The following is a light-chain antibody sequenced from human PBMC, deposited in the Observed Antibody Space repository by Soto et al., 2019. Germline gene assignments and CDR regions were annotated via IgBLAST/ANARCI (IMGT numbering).Light chain of an antibody. CDR2: AAS. J-gene: IGKJ2*01. CDR3: QQSSDIPYT. CDR1: QTISTY. V-gene: IGKV1-39*01. Sequence: DIQITQSPSSLSASVGDRVTITCRASQTISTYLNWYQQNPGKAPKLLIYAASSLQSGVPSRFSGSGSGTDITLTISSLQPEDFATYYCQQSSDIPYTFGQGTKLEIK.